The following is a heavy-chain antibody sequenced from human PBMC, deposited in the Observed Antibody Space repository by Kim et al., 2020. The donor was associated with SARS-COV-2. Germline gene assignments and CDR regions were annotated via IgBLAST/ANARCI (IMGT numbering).Heavy chain of an antibody. V-gene: IGHV3-49*03. CDR2: IRSNAYAGTT. D-gene: IGHD3-10*01. J-gene: IGHJ4*02. CDR3: SREEWGAFGSGSYYVDY. CDR1: GFTFGDYA. Sequence: GGSLRLSCTASGFTFGDYAMSWFRQAPGKGLEWVGFIRSNAYAGTTEYAASVKGRFTISRDDSRSIAYLQMSSLKTEDTAVYYCSREEWGAFGSGSYYVDYWGQGTLVTVSS.